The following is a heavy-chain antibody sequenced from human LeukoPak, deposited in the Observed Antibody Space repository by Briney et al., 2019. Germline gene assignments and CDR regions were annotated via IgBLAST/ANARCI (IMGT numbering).Heavy chain of an antibody. J-gene: IGHJ4*02. CDR3: AKTRPLDSSSWSHGDY. CDR1: GFTFSSYA. Sequence: GGSLRLSCAASGFTFSSYAMSWVRQAPGKGLEWVSAISGSGDSTYYGDSVKGRFTISRDNSKNTLYLQMNSPRAEDTAVYYCAKTRPLDSSSWSHGDYWGQGTLVTVSS. CDR2: ISGSGDST. D-gene: IGHD6-13*01. V-gene: IGHV3-23*01.